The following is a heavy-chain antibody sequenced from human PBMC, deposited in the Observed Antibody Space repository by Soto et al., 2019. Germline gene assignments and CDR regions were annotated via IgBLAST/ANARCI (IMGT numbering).Heavy chain of an antibody. V-gene: IGHV1-46*03. D-gene: IGHD3-10*01. CDR1: GYTFTSYY. CDR3: AREVEVRGVIIASYYYMDV. J-gene: IGHJ6*03. CDR2: INPSGGST. Sequence: GASVKVSCKASGYTFTSYYMHWVRQAPGQGLEWMGIINPSGGSTSYAQKFQGRVTMTRDTSTSTVYMELSSLRSEDTAVYYCAREVEVRGVIIASYYYMDVWGKGTTVTVPS.